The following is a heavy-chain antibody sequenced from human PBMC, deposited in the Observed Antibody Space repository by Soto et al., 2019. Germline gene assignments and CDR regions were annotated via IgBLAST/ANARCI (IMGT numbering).Heavy chain of an antibody. J-gene: IGHJ5*02. CDR1: GGSISSSSYF. V-gene: IGHV4-39*01. CDR2: IYYSGST. Sequence: QLQLQESGPGLVKPSETLSLTCSVSGGSISSSSYFWGWIRQPPGKGLEWIGSIYYSGSTYYNPSLKSRFTVSVDTSTIQFSLQLSSVTAADAAVYYCARHPSDFWFDPWGQGTLVTVSS. D-gene: IGHD2-21*02. CDR3: ARHPSDFWFDP.